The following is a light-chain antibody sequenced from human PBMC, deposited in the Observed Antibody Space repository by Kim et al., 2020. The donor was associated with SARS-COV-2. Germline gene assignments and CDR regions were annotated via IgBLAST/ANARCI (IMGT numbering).Light chain of an antibody. J-gene: IGLJ2*01. CDR3: QVWDSSSDHVV. V-gene: IGLV3-21*04. Sequence: SYELTQPPSVSVSPGKTARITCGGNNSGSKSVHWYQQKPGQAPVLFIYYDSDRPSGIPERFSGSNSGNTATLTISRVEAGDEADYYCQVWDSSSDHVVFGGGTQLTVL. CDR2: YDS. CDR1: NSGSKS.